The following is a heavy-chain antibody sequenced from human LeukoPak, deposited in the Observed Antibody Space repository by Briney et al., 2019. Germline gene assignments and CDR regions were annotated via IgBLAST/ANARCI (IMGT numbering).Heavy chain of an antibody. J-gene: IGHJ4*02. Sequence: GASVKVSCKASGYTFTSYYMHWVRQAPGKGLEWMGGFDPEDGETIYAQKFQGRITMTEDTSTDTAYMELSSLRSEDTAVYYCATDHGIAAAGTAYWGQGTLVTVSS. CDR3: ATDHGIAAAGTAY. D-gene: IGHD6-13*01. CDR1: GYTFTSYY. V-gene: IGHV1-24*01. CDR2: FDPEDGET.